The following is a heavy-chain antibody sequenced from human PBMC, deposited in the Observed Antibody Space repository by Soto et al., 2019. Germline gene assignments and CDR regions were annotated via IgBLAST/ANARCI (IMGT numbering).Heavy chain of an antibody. CDR1: GYTFTSYA. J-gene: IGHJ4*02. D-gene: IGHD2-21*01. CDR2: INAGNGNT. Sequence: QVQLVPSGAEEKKPGASVKVSCKASGYTFTSYAMHWVRQAPGPRLEWMGWINAGNGNTKYSQKFQGRVTITRDTSASTAYRELSSLRSEDTAGDYCARSFALPAYCDYWGQGTLVTVSS. V-gene: IGHV1-3*05. CDR3: ARSFALPAYCDY.